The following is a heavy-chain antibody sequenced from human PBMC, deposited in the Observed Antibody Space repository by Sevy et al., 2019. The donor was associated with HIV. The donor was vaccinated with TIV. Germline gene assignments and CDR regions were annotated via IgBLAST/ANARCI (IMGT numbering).Heavy chain of an antibody. CDR3: ARDSGYSVNDYPGND. Sequence: GGSLRLSCAASGFPLSGYWMHWVRQVPGEGLVWVSRLKSVESSTTYADSVKGRFTVSRDNAKNTLYLQMNSLSTEDTAVYYCARDSGYSVNDYPGNDWGQRTLVTVSS. D-gene: IGHD5-12*01. CDR2: LKSVESST. V-gene: IGHV3-74*01. J-gene: IGHJ4*02. CDR1: GFPLSGYW.